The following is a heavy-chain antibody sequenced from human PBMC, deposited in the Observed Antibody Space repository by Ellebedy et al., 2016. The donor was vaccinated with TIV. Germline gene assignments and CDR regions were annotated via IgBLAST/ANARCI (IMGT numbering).Heavy chain of an antibody. V-gene: IGHV4-38-2*02. J-gene: IGHJ2*01. D-gene: IGHD3-16*01. CDR1: GFTLSDHY. CDR3: ARNLVIFTFEKWYFDL. CDR2: IYNSGST. Sequence: GSLRLSCTASGFTLSDHYMSWIRQAPGKGLEWIGTIYNSGSTYYNPSLKSRVTISVDTSKNQFSLKLSSVTAADTAVYYCARNLVIFTFEKWYFDLWGRGTLVSVSS.